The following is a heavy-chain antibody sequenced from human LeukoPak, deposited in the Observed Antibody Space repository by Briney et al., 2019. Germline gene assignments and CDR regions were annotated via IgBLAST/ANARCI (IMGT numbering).Heavy chain of an antibody. Sequence: GASVKVSCKASGYTFTSYDINWVRQATGQGLEWMGWINPGAGDTEYAQRFQGRVTMTRDTSSSTVYMELSRLRSDDTAIYYCARGSYLYESSGYFDSWGQGTLVTVSS. J-gene: IGHJ4*02. V-gene: IGHV1-2*02. CDR1: GYTFTSYD. D-gene: IGHD3-22*01. CDR3: ARGSYLYESSGYFDS. CDR2: INPGAGDT.